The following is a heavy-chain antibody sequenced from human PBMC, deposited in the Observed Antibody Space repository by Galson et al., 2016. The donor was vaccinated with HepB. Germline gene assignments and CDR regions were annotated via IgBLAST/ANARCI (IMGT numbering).Heavy chain of an antibody. CDR3: GRTTRSYFAY. Sequence: LSLTCAVSGGSISGYYWSWIRQPPGKGLEWIGYIYYSGSTNCSPSLKSRVTISLDTSKNQFSLKLSSVTAADTAVYYCGRTTRSYFAYWGQGTLVTVSS. CDR2: IYYSGST. V-gene: IGHV4-59*01. CDR1: GGSISGYY. D-gene: IGHD1-1*01. J-gene: IGHJ4*02.